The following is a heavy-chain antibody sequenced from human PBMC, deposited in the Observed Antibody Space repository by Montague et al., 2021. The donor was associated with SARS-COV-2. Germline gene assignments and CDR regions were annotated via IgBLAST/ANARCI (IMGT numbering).Heavy chain of an antibody. CDR2: ISWNSGSI. J-gene: IGHJ3*02. CDR1: GFTFDDYA. Sequence: SLRLSCPASGFTFDDYAMHWVRQAPGKGLEWVSGISWNSGSIGYADSVKGRFTISRDNAKNSLYLQMNSLRAEDTALYYCAKLSIYGSGSYDKGDAFDIWGQGTMVTVSS. D-gene: IGHD3-10*01. CDR3: AKLSIYGSGSYDKGDAFDI. V-gene: IGHV3-9*01.